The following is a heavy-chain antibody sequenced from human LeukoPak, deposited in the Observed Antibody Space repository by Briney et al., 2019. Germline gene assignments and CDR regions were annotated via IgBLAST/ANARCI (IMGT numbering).Heavy chain of an antibody. CDR1: GFTFSTYA. Sequence: GGSLRLSCAASGFTFSTYAMSWVRQAPGKGLEWVSAISGSGGSTYYADSVKGRFTISRDNSKNTLYLQMNSLRAEDTAVYYCAKDRRGAVAELDYWGQGTLVTVSS. V-gene: IGHV3-23*01. CDR3: AKDRRGAVAELDY. J-gene: IGHJ4*02. D-gene: IGHD6-19*01. CDR2: ISGSGGST.